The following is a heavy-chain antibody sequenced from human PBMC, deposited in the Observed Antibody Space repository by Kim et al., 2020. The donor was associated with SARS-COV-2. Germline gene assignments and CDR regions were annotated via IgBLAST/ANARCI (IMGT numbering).Heavy chain of an antibody. CDR1: GGSISSYY. V-gene: IGHV4-59*01. Sequence: SETLSLTCTVSGGSISSYYWSWIRQPPGKGLEWIGYIYYSGSTNYNPSLKSRVTISVDTSKNQFSLKLSSVTAADTAVYYCARYGSSGWYYAFDIWGQGTMVTVSS. CDR2: IYYSGST. CDR3: ARYGSSGWYYAFDI. D-gene: IGHD6-19*01. J-gene: IGHJ3*02.